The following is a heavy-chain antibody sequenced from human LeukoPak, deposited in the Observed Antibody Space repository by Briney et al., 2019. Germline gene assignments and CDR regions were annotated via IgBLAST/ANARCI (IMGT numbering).Heavy chain of an antibody. J-gene: IGHJ3*02. CDR1: GYTFTSYY. V-gene: IGHV1-46*01. D-gene: IGHD2-2*01. CDR3: AREDGCSSTSCYEAFDI. CDR2: INPSGGST. Sequence: ASVKVSCKASGYTFTSYYMHWVRQAPGQGLEWMGIINPSGGSTSYAQKFQGRVTMTRDTYTSTVYMELSSLRSEDTAVYYCAREDGCSSTSCYEAFDIWGQGTMVTVSS.